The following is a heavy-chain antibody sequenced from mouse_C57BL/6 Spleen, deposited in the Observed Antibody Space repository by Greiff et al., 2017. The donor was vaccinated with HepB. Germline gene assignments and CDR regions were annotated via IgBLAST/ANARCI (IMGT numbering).Heavy chain of an antibody. CDR2: IDPSDSYT. CDR1: GYTFTSYW. Sequence: QVQLQQPGAELVMPGASVKLSCKASGYTFTSYWMHWVKQRPGQGLEWIGEIDPSDSYTNYNQKFKGKSTLTVDKSSSTAYMQLSSLTSEDSAVYYCARRGGYGNFYFDYWGQGTTLTVSS. J-gene: IGHJ2*01. V-gene: IGHV1-69*01. CDR3: ARRGGYGNFYFDY. D-gene: IGHD2-1*01.